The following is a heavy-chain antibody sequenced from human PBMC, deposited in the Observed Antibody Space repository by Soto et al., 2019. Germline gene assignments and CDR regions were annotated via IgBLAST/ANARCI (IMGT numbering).Heavy chain of an antibody. CDR1: GYTFTSYG. CDR3: ARDFGYSGYDFAPPADY. J-gene: IGHJ4*02. Sequence: ASVKVSCKASGYTFTSYGISWLRQAPGQGLEWMGWISAYNGNTNYAQKLQGRVTMTTDTSTSTAYMEPRSLRSDDTAVYYCARDFGYSGYDFAPPADYWGQGTLVSVSS. D-gene: IGHD5-12*01. V-gene: IGHV1-18*01. CDR2: ISAYNGNT.